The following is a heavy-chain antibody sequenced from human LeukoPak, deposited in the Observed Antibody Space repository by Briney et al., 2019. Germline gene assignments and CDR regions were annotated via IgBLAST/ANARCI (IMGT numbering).Heavy chain of an antibody. CDR1: GGSISSSSYY. Sequence: PSETLSLTCTVSGGSISSSSYYWGWIRQPPGKGLQWIGSIYYSGSTYYNPYFKSRVTISVDTSKNQFSLKLSSVTAADTAVYYCARDGYSSSWYPALAKNYYFDYWGQGTLVTVSS. CDR3: ARDGYSSSWYPALAKNYYFDY. V-gene: IGHV4-39*07. J-gene: IGHJ4*02. D-gene: IGHD6-13*01. CDR2: IYYSGST.